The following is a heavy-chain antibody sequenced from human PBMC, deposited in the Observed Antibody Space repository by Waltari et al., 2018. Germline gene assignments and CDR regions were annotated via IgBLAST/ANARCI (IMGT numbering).Heavy chain of an antibody. CDR2: INGGNGQV. D-gene: IGHD3-10*01. CDR3: ASGPSPDFGRY. J-gene: IGHJ4*02. V-gene: IGHV1-3*01. CDR1: RNDFAAYA. Sequence: QVQLVQSGAEVKKPGASVTVSCKASRNDFAAYAIHGVRQAPGQRLAWMGWINGGNGQVNYSQRFQYRRTSTRDTSVTTAHLEVRRLTSEDTAIYYCASGPSPDFGRYWGQGTLVTVSS.